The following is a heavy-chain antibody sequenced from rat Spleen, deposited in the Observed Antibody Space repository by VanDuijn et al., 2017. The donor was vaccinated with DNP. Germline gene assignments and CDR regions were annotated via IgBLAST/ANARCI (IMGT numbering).Heavy chain of an antibody. CDR1: GFTFSDYY. CDR3: ATSESAGFVY. Sequence: EVQLVESGGGLVQPGRSLKLSCAVSGFTFSDYYMAWVRQAPAKGLEWVATISYNGGSPYYRDSVKGRFTISRDNAQSTLYLQMDSLRSEDTATYYCATSESAGFVYWGQGTLVTVSS. CDR2: ISYNGGSP. D-gene: IGHD3-7*01. V-gene: IGHV5-7*01. J-gene: IGHJ3*01.